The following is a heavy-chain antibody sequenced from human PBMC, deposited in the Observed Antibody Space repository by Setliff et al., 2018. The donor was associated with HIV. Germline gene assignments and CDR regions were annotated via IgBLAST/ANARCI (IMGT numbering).Heavy chain of an antibody. CDR1: GFTFSSYW. Sequence: GGSLRLSCAASGFTFSSYWMSWVRQAPGKGLEWVANIKQDGSEKYYVDSVKGRFTISRDNAKSTLYLRMNSLRAEDTAVYYCARRTYGQSRDVFDIWGQGTTVTVSS. D-gene: IGHD2-2*01. CDR3: ARRTYGQSRDVFDI. CDR2: IKQDGSEK. V-gene: IGHV3-7*01. J-gene: IGHJ3*02.